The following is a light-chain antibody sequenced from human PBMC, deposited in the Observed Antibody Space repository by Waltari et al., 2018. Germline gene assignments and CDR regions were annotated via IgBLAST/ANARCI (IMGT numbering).Light chain of an antibody. J-gene: IGKJ1*01. CDR2: KAS. V-gene: IGKV1-5*03. Sequence: DIQMTQSPSTLSTSVGDRVTITCRASQSISSLLAWYQQKTGKAPKLLIYKASSLKSGVPSRFSGSGSGTEFTLTISSLQPDDFATYYCQQYNSYPAFGQGTKVEIK. CDR3: QQYNSYPA. CDR1: QSISSL.